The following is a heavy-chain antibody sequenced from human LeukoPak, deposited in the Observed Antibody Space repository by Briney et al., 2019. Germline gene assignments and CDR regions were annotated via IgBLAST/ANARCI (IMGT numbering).Heavy chain of an antibody. CDR3: ARGGSSWYYPYFDY. V-gene: IGHV3-64*01. CDR1: GFTFSSYA. D-gene: IGHD6-13*01. Sequence: TGGSLRLSCAASGFTFSSYAMHWVRQAPGKRLEYVSAISSNGGSTYYANSVKGRFTISRDNSKNTVYLQMGSLRVDDMAVYYCARGGSSWYYPYFDYWGQGTLVTVSS. J-gene: IGHJ4*02. CDR2: ISSNGGST.